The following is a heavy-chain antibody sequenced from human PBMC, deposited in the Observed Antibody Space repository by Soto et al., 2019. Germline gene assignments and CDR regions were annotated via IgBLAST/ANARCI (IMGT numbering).Heavy chain of an antibody. Sequence: QVQLVQSGAEVKKPGSSVKVSCKASGGTLSNYAFTWVRQAPGQGLEWMGGIIPTFNTVNYAQKFQGRVTITADESTSTAYMEVNSLRSEDTAVYYCARVRPTDYVGNYNNGMDVWGQGTTVTVSS. D-gene: IGHD4-17*01. J-gene: IGHJ6*02. CDR2: IIPTFNTV. CDR1: GGTLSNYA. CDR3: ARVRPTDYVGNYNNGMDV. V-gene: IGHV1-69*01.